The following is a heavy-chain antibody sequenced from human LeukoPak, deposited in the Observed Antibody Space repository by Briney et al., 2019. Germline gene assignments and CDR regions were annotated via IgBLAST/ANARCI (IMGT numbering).Heavy chain of an antibody. V-gene: IGHV1-18*04. CDR3: AREVGKVGATDY. Sequence: ASVKVSCKASGYTFTGYYMHWVRQAPGQGLEWMGWISAYNGNTNYAQKLQGRVTMTTDTSTSTAYMELRSLRSDDTAVYYCAREVGKVGATDYWGQGTLVTVSS. D-gene: IGHD1-26*01. J-gene: IGHJ4*02. CDR1: GYTFTGYY. CDR2: ISAYNGNT.